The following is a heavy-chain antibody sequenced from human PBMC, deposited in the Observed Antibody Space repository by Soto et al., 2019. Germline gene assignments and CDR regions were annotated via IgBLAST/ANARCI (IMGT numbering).Heavy chain of an antibody. V-gene: IGHV1-46*01. CDR2: INPSGGST. Sequence: ASVKVSCNASGYTFTSYYMHLVRQAPGQGLEWMGIINPSGGSTSYAQKFQGRVTMTRDTSTSTVYMELSSLRSEDTAVYYCARGWDYDSSGSRALFDYWGQGTLVTVSS. CDR3: ARGWDYDSSGSRALFDY. D-gene: IGHD3-22*01. CDR1: GYTFTSYY. J-gene: IGHJ4*02.